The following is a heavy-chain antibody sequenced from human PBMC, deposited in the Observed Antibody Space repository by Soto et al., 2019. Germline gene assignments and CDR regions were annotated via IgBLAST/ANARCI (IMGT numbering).Heavy chain of an antibody. D-gene: IGHD2-15*01. CDR1: GYSFTSYW. CDR2: IDPSDSYT. J-gene: IGHJ6*02. V-gene: IGHV5-10-1*01. CDR3: AGPGTRYCSGGSCSSRDYYYYGMDV. Sequence: PGESLKISCKGSGYSFTSYWISWVRQMPGKGLEWMGRIDPSDSYTNYSPSFQGHVTISADKSISTAYLQWSSLKASDTAMYYCAGPGTRYCSGGSCSSRDYYYYGMDVWGQGTTVTVSS.